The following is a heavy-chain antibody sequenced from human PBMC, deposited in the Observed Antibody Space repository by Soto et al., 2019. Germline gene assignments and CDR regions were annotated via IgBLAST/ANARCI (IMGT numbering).Heavy chain of an antibody. V-gene: IGHV3-30*18. D-gene: IGHD3-10*01. CDR1: GFTFSSYG. CDR3: AKAPMGRYYYHMDV. Sequence: GGSLRLSCAASGFTFSSYGMHWVRQAPGKGLEWVAVISYDGSNKYYADSVKGRFTISRDNSKNTLYLQMNSLRAEDTAVYYCAKAPMGRYYYHMDVWGKGTTVTVSS. J-gene: IGHJ6*03. CDR2: ISYDGSNK.